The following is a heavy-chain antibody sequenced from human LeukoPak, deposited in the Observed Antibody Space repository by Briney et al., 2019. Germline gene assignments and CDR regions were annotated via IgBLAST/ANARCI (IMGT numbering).Heavy chain of an antibody. Sequence: SVNLSCTASGGTFSSYTISCVRQAPGQGLECMGRIIPILGIANCAQKLQGRVTITADHSTSTVCMELRSLRSEDTAVYYCARVVRYSSSWEDYWGQGTLVTVSS. J-gene: IGHJ4*02. CDR3: ARVVRYSSSWEDY. CDR2: IIPILGIA. D-gene: IGHD6-13*01. CDR1: GGTFSSYT. V-gene: IGHV1-69*02.